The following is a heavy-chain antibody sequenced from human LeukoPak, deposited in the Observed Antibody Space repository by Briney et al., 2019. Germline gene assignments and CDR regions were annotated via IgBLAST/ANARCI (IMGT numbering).Heavy chain of an antibody. CDR2: IYPGDSDT. J-gene: IGHJ4*02. Sequence: GESLKISCKGSGYSFNTYWIGWVRQMPGKGLEWMGIIYPGDSDTRYSPSFQGQVTISADKSISTAYLQWSSLKASDTAMYYCARRSDYPNFDFDYWGQGTLVTVSS. D-gene: IGHD4-11*01. CDR1: GYSFNTYW. V-gene: IGHV5-51*01. CDR3: ARRSDYPNFDFDY.